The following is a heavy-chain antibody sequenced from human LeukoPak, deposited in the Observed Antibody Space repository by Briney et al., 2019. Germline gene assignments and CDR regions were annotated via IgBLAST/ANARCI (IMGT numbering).Heavy chain of an antibody. CDR3: AKVGAGYCSSTSCRRSYFDY. CDR2: IWYDGSNK. J-gene: IGHJ4*02. CDR1: GFTFSSYG. D-gene: IGHD2-2*01. V-gene: IGHV3-33*06. Sequence: PGRSLRLSCAASGFTFSSYGMHWVRQASGKGLEWVAVIWYDGSNKYYADSVKGRFTISRDNSKNTLYLQMNSLRAEDTAVYYCAKVGAGYCSSTSCRRSYFDYWGQGTLVTVSS.